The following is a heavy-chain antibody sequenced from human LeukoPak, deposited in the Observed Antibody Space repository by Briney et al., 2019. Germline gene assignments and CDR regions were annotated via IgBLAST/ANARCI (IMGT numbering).Heavy chain of an antibody. CDR1: GGTFSSYA. D-gene: IGHD3-22*01. CDR2: IIPIFGTA. V-gene: IGHV1-69*05. Sequence: SVKVSCKASGGTFSSYAISWVRQAPGQGLEWMGGIIPIFGTANYAQKFQGRVTITTDESTSTAYMELSSLRSEDTAVYYCASSYDRIPYYFDYWGQGTLVTVSS. CDR3: ASSYDRIPYYFDY. J-gene: IGHJ4*02.